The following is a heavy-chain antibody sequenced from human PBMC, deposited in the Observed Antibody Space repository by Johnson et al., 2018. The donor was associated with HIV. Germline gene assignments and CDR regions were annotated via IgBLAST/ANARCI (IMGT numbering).Heavy chain of an antibody. CDR3: ARAPHDAFDV. J-gene: IGHJ3*01. CDR2: ISNDGGNK. Sequence: QVQLVESGGAVVRPGGSLRLSCAGSGFIFDDYGMRWVRQPPGKGLEWVALISNDGGNKYYADSVKGRFTISRDNSKNTLYLQMNSLRAEDTAVYYCARAPHDAFDVWGQGTMVTVSS. CDR1: GFIFDDYG. V-gene: IGHV3-30*19.